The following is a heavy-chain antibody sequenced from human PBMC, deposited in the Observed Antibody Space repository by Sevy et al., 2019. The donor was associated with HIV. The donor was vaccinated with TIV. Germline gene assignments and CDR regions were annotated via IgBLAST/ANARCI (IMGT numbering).Heavy chain of an antibody. Sequence: SETLSLTCTVSGGSMSSYYWSWIRQPPGKGLEWIGYIYYSGSTNYNPSLKSRVTISVDTSKNQFSLKMSSVTAADTAVYYCARGGYDSSDAFDIWGQGTMVTVSS. J-gene: IGHJ3*02. CDR1: GGSMSSYY. V-gene: IGHV4-59*01. CDR3: ARGGYDSSDAFDI. D-gene: IGHD3-22*01. CDR2: IYYSGST.